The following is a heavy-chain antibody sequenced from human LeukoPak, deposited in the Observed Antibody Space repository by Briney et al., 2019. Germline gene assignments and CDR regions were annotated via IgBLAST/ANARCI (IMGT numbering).Heavy chain of an antibody. CDR1: GYTFTGYY. V-gene: IGHV1-2*06. CDR3: ARGNRYSSSQFDY. Sequence: ASVKVSCKASGYTFTGYYMHWVRQAPGQGLEWMGRINPNSGGTDYAQKFQGRVTMTRDTSISTAYMELSRLRSDDTAMYYCARGNRYSSSQFDYWGRGTLVTVSS. D-gene: IGHD6-13*01. J-gene: IGHJ4*02. CDR2: INPNSGGT.